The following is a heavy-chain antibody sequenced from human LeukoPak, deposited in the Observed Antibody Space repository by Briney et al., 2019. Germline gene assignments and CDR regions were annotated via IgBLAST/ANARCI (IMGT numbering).Heavy chain of an antibody. CDR1: GFTFSSYW. CDR2: INSDGSST. CDR3: ARGGYYYDSSGYYYY. Sequence: GGSLRLSRAASGFTFSSYWMHWVRQAPGKGLVWVSRINSDGSSTSYADSVKGRFTISRDNAKNTLYLQMNSLRAEDTAVYYCARGGYYYDSSGYYYYWGQGTLVTVSS. V-gene: IGHV3-74*01. D-gene: IGHD3-22*01. J-gene: IGHJ4*02.